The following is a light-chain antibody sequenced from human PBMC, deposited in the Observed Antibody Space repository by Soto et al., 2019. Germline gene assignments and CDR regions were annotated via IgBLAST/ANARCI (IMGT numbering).Light chain of an antibody. CDR1: QSVGSN. Sequence: ETVMTQSPATLSVSPGERATLSCRASQSVGSNLAWYQQKPGQAPRLLIYGASTRATGIPARFSGSGSGTEFTLTISSLQSEDFATYYCQQYNSYWTFGQGTKVEIK. CDR3: QQYNSYWT. V-gene: IGKV3-15*01. J-gene: IGKJ1*01. CDR2: GAS.